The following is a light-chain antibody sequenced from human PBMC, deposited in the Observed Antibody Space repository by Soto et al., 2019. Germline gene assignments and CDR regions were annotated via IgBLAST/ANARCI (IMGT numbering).Light chain of an antibody. Sequence: EIVLTQSPATLSLSPGERATLSCRASQSVRSYLAWYQQKPGQPPRLLIYDTSTRATGIPARFSGSGYGTDFTLTISSLDPEDFAVYYCQQRSNWPLVTFGPGTRVDIK. V-gene: IGKV3-11*01. CDR3: QQRSNWPLVT. CDR2: DTS. CDR1: QSVRSY. J-gene: IGKJ3*01.